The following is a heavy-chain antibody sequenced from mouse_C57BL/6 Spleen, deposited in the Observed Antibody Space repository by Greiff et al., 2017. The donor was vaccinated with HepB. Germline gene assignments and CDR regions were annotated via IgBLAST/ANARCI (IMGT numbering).Heavy chain of an antibody. CDR1: GYTFTNYY. V-gene: IGHV1-26*01. Sequence: VQLKDSGPELVKPGASVKISCKASGYTFTNYYMNWVKQSHGKSLEWIGDINPNNGGTSYNQKFKGKATLTVDKSSSTAYMELRSLTSEDSAVYYCARSWLLRSFDYWGQGTTLTVSS. J-gene: IGHJ2*01. CDR3: ARSWLLRSFDY. CDR2: INPNNGGT. D-gene: IGHD1-1*01.